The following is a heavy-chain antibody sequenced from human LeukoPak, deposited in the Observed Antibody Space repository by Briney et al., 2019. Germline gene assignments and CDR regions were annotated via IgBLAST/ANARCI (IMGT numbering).Heavy chain of an antibody. CDR1: GGSVSSGSYY. Sequence: SETLSLTCTVSGGSVSSGSYYWSWIRQPPGKGLEWIGYIYYSGSTNYNPSLKSRVTISVDTSKNQFSLKLSSVIAADTAVYYCARDGVLGSYGMDVWGQGTTVTVSS. D-gene: IGHD7-27*01. CDR3: ARDGVLGSYGMDV. J-gene: IGHJ6*02. V-gene: IGHV4-61*01. CDR2: IYYSGST.